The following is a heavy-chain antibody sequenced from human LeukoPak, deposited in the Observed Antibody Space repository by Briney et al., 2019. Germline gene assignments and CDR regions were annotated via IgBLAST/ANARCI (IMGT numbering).Heavy chain of an antibody. D-gene: IGHD3-22*01. CDR1: GCTFSSYH. Sequence: GGSLRLSCAASGCTFSSYHMNWVRQAPGKGLEWVSYISSSSSTIYYADSVKGRFTISRDNAKNSLSLQMNSLRDEDTAVYSCARDAAPNYDSSGYWFDDWGQGTLVTVSS. CDR3: ARDAAPNYDSSGYWFDD. CDR2: ISSSSSTI. V-gene: IGHV3-48*02. J-gene: IGHJ4*02.